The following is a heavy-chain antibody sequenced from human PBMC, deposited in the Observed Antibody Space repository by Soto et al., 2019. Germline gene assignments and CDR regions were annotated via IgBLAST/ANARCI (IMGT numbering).Heavy chain of an antibody. CDR3: AKDASSSWKAFDI. CDR2: ISTGDSPI. J-gene: IGHJ3*02. Sequence: GGSLRLSCAASGFTFSSYAMNWVRQAPGKGLEWVSYISTGDSPIYYADSVKGRFTISRDNAKNTLYLQMNSLRAEDTAVYYCAKDASSSWKAFDIWGQGTMVTVSS. CDR1: GFTFSSYA. V-gene: IGHV3-48*01. D-gene: IGHD6-13*01.